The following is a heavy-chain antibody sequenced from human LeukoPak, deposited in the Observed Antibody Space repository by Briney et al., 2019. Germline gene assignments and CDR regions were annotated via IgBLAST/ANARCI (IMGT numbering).Heavy chain of an antibody. V-gene: IGHV3-74*01. CDR2: INSDGSST. CDR3: ARGVTVAAITPLDY. Sequence: GGSLRLSCAASGFTFSSYWMHWVRQAPGKGLVWVSRINSDGSSTSYADSVKGRFTISRDNAKNTLYLQMNSLRAEDTAVYYCARGVTVAAITPLDYWGQGTLVTVSS. D-gene: IGHD5-12*01. CDR1: GFTFSSYW. J-gene: IGHJ4*02.